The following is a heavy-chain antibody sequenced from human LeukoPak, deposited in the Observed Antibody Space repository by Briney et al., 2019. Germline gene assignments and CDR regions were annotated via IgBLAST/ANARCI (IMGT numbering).Heavy chain of an antibody. CDR2: ISGSGGST. J-gene: IGHJ5*02. D-gene: IGHD6-13*01. Sequence: GGSLRLSCAASGFTFSSYAMSWVRQAPGKGLEWVSAISGSGGSTYYADSVKGRFTISRDNSKNTLYLQMNSLRAEDTAVYYWAKRPGYSSSWSVPGWFDPWGQGTLVTVSS. V-gene: IGHV3-23*01. CDR1: GFTFSSYA. CDR3: AKRPGYSSSWSVPGWFDP.